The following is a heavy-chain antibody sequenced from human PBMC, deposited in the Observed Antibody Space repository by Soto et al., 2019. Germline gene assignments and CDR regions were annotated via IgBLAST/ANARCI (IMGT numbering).Heavy chain of an antibody. CDR3: ARSGDFWSGYDYYGMDI. J-gene: IGHJ6*02. D-gene: IGHD3-3*01. Sequence: GASVKVSCKASGGSFGDYAFSWVRQAPGQGLEWMGGIIPISGTRNYAQKFRGRVTITADKSTTTVYMELSSLRSEDTAVYYCARSGDFWSGYDYYGMDIWGQGTTVTVS. CDR2: IIPISGTR. CDR1: GGSFGDYA. V-gene: IGHV1-69*06.